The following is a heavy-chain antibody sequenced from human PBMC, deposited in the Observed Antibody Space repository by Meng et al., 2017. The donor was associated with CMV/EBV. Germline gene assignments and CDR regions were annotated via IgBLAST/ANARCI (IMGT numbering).Heavy chain of an antibody. CDR3: ARDTDSRRWSGYYGWFDP. Sequence: GGSLRLSCAASGFTFSSRSMNWVRQAPGKGLEWVSYIKSGGDTKNYADSVKGRFTISRDNAENSLYLQMNSLRAEDTAVYYCARDTDSRRWSGYYGWFDPWGQGTLVTVSS. CDR1: GFTFSSRS. J-gene: IGHJ5*02. D-gene: IGHD3-3*01. V-gene: IGHV3-48*04. CDR2: IKSGGDTK.